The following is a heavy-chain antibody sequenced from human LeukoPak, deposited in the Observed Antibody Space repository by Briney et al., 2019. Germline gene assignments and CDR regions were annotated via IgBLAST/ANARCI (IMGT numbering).Heavy chain of an antibody. J-gene: IGHJ6*02. CDR2: TYYRSKWYN. Sequence: SQTLSLTCAISGDSVSSNSAAWNWIRQSPSRGLEWLGRTYYRSKWYNDYAVSVKSRITINPDTSKNQFSLQLNSVTPEDTAVYYCARDFGAVAGTQNYYYGMDVWGQGTTVTVSS. V-gene: IGHV6-1*01. D-gene: IGHD6-19*01. CDR3: ARDFGAVAGTQNYYYGMDV. CDR1: GDSVSSNSAA.